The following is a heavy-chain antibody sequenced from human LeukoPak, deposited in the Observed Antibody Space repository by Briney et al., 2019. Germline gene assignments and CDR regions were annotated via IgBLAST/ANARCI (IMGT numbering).Heavy chain of an antibody. V-gene: IGHV4-34*12. D-gene: IGHD1-14*01. CDR1: GGSFSGYY. CDR2: IFHTGTT. CDR3: SRSPPVNPEMDV. J-gene: IGHJ6*02. Sequence: SETLSLTCAVSGGSFSGYYWSWIRQPPGKGLEWIGEIFHTGTTNYNPSLKSRVTISLDTSKNRLSLILSSVTAADTAVYYCSRSPPVNPEMDVWGPGTTVTVSS.